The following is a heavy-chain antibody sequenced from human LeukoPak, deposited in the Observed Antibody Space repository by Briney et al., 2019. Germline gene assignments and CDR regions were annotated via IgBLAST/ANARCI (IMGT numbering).Heavy chain of an antibody. CDR3: ARFIGNFYYYMDV. CDR2: IYYSGST. D-gene: IGHD1-1*01. Sequence: SETLSLTCTVSGDSISSYSWSWIRQPPGRGLEWIGYIYYSGSTDYNPSLKSRATISGDTSKNQLSLKVNSVTAADTAVYYCARFIGNFYYYMDVWGKGTTVTVSS. CDR1: GDSISSYS. V-gene: IGHV4-59*01. J-gene: IGHJ6*03.